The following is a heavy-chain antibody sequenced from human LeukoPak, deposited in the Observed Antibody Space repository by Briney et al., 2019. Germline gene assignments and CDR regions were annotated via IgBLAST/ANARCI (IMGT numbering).Heavy chain of an antibody. J-gene: IGHJ6*03. CDR1: GVSFSGYY. CDR2: INHSGST. D-gene: IGHD4-23*01. Sequence: PSETLSLTCAVYGVSFSGYYWSWIRQPPGKGLEWIGEINHSGSTNYNPSLKSRVTISVDTSKNQFSLKLSSVTAADTAVYYCARGSPYTRVVTPAYYYMDVWGKGTTVTVSS. V-gene: IGHV4-34*01. CDR3: ARGSPYTRVVTPAYYYMDV.